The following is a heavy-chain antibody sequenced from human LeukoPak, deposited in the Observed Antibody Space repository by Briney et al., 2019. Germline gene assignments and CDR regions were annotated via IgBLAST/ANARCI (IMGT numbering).Heavy chain of an antibody. D-gene: IGHD6-13*01. CDR1: GFTFSRNN. Sequence: GGSPRLSCAASGFTFSRNNMNWVRQAPGKGLEWISYISFSSDMIYYADSVKGRFTISRDNAKNSLYLQMNSLRAEDTAVYYCARVPVASDGTCFDSWGQGTLVIVSS. CDR2: ISFSSDMI. CDR3: ARVPVASDGTCFDS. V-gene: IGHV3-48*04. J-gene: IGHJ4*02.